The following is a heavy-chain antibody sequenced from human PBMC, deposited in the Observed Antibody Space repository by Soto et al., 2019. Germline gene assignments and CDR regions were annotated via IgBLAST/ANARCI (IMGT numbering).Heavy chain of an antibody. CDR2: INPNSGGT. V-gene: IGHV1-2*04. Sequence: ASVKVSCKASGYTFTGDDMHWVRQAPGQGLEWMGWINPNSGGTNDAQKFQGWVTMTRDTSISTAYMELSRLRSDDTAVYYCARDSIAARRVYCMDVWRQRTSVTISS. J-gene: IGHJ6*02. CDR3: ARDSIAARRVYCMDV. D-gene: IGHD6-6*01. CDR1: GYTFTGDD.